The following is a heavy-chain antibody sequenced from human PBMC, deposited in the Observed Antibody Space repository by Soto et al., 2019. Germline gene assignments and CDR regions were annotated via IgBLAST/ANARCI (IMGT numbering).Heavy chain of an antibody. Sequence: SVKVSCKASGGTFSSYAISWVRQAPGQGLEWMGGIIPIFGTANYAQKFQGRVTITADKSTSTAYMELSSLRSEDTAVYYCARAQGAATYYYDSSAPNWFDPWGQGTLVTVSS. D-gene: IGHD3-22*01. V-gene: IGHV1-69*06. J-gene: IGHJ5*02. CDR3: ARAQGAATYYYDSSAPNWFDP. CDR1: GGTFSSYA. CDR2: IIPIFGTA.